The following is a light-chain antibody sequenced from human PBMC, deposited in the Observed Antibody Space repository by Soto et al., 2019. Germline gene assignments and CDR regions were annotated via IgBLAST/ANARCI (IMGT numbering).Light chain of an antibody. CDR3: QQYNRYSRT. CDR1: QSISRD. CDR2: DAS. V-gene: IGKV1-5*01. J-gene: IGKJ1*01. Sequence: IQMTQSPFYLSSSLFYRFTITCRASQSISRDLNWYQQKPGKAPKLLIYDASSLQSGVPSRFTGSGFGTEFTLTISSLQPDDFATYYCQQYNRYSRTFGQGTKVDIK.